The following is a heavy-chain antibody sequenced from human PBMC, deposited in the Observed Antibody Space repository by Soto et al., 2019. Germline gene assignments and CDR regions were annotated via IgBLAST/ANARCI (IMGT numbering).Heavy chain of an antibody. V-gene: IGHV1-69*02. CDR1: GGTFRTYT. CDR2: IIPILDVA. J-gene: IGHJ6*02. Sequence: SVKVSCKTSGGTFRTYTINWVRQAPGQGLEWMGRIIPILDVANYAQKFQGRVTMTRNTSISTAYMELSSLRSEDTAVYYCARMGYYHYYGMDVWGQGTTVTVSS. CDR3: ARMGYYHYYGMDV.